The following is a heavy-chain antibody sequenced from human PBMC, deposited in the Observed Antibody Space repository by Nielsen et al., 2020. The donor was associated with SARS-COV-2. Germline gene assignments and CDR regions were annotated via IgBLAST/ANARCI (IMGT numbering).Heavy chain of an antibody. D-gene: IGHD2-15*01. CDR3: ARSETPSAFHGVDV. CDR1: GASINTYS. CDR2: AYYTGGT. J-gene: IGHJ6*02. V-gene: IGHV4-59*01. Sequence: SETLSLTCTVSGASINTYSWSWIRQPPGKGLEWISYAYYTGGTNYNPSLKSRVTLSGDTSKNQFSLKLISVTAADTAVYYCARSETPSAFHGVDVWGQGTTVAVSS.